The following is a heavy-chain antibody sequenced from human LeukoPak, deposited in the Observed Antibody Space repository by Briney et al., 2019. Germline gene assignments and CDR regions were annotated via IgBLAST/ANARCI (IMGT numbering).Heavy chain of an antibody. CDR2: ISGSGGST. CDR3: AKTEQLVGLFDY. CDR1: GFIFSSYG. V-gene: IGHV3-23*01. J-gene: IGHJ4*02. D-gene: IGHD6-13*01. Sequence: QPGRSLRLSCAASGFIFSSYGMHWVRQAPGKGLEWVSAISGSGGSTYYADSVKGRFTISRDNSKNTLYLQMNSLRAEDTAVYYCAKTEQLVGLFDYWGQGTLVTVSS.